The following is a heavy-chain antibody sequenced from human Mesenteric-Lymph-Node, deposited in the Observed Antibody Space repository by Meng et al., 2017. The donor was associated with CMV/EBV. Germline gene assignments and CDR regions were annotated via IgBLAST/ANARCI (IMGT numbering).Heavy chain of an antibody. CDR2: IKQDGNEK. CDR1: GFTFTNYW. V-gene: IGHV3-7*01. J-gene: IGHJ6*02. D-gene: IGHD5-18*01. CDR3: ARAEVVQPWSPPYKYYYGFDV. Sequence: GGSLRLSCAASGFTFTNYWMTRVRQAPGKGLEWVANIKQDGNEKYYVDSVKGRFTISRDNAQNSLYLQMDSLRPEDTAMYYCARAEVVQPWSPPYKYYYGFDVWGQGTTVTVSS.